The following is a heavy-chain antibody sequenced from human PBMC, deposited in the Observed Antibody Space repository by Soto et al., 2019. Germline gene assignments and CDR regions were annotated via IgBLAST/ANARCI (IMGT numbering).Heavy chain of an antibody. Sequence: SETLSLTCAVSGYSISSGHSWGWIRQPPGKGLEWIGSMFYGVSTYYNPSLKSRVTVSVDTSKNQFSLNLRSVTAADTAVYYCARLPSRHLVDYWGQGTLVTVSS. J-gene: IGHJ4*02. CDR3: ARLPSRHLVDY. D-gene: IGHD3-3*02. CDR1: GYSISSGHS. CDR2: MFYGVST. V-gene: IGHV4-38-2*01.